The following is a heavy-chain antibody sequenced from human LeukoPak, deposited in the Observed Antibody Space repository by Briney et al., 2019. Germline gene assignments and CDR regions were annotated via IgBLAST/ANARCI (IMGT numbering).Heavy chain of an antibody. CDR3: ARDIPGSQDAFDL. Sequence: SQTLSLTCVISGDSVSSNNVAWNWRRQSPSRGLEWLGRTYYRSKWYNDYAVSMKGRITINPDTSKNQFSLQLKSVTPEDTAMYYCARDIPGSQDAFDLWGQGTMVIVSS. V-gene: IGHV6-1*01. CDR1: GDSVSSNNVA. CDR2: TYYRSKWYN. J-gene: IGHJ3*01. D-gene: IGHD1-20*01.